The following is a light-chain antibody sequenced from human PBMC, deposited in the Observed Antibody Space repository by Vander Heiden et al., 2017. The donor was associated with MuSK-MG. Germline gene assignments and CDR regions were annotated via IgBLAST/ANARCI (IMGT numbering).Light chain of an antibody. V-gene: IGKV3-11*01. CDR3: QQHSYWPPT. Sequence: EIVLTQSPATLSLSPGERATLSCRASQSVSSNLAWYQQKPGQAPRLLIYDASNRAASTPAMSSSSGSATVFTLTISSLEPEVFAVYYWQQHSYWPPTFGQGTRLEIK. CDR1: QSVSSN. J-gene: IGKJ5*01. CDR2: DAS.